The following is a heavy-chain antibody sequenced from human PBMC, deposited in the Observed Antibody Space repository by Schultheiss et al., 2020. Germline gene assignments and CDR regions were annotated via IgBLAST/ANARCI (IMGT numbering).Heavy chain of an antibody. Sequence: GESLKISCAASGLSISNYGMHWVRQTAGQGLEWVAVISYDGSNKYYADSVKGRFTISRDNSKNTLYLQMNSLRAEDTAVYYCAKDGSADTTVTIATNYYYYYYMDVWGKGTTVTVSS. CDR2: ISYDGSNK. CDR1: GLSISNYG. CDR3: AKDGSADTTVTIATNYYYYYYMDV. J-gene: IGHJ6*03. D-gene: IGHD4-17*01. V-gene: IGHV3-30*18.